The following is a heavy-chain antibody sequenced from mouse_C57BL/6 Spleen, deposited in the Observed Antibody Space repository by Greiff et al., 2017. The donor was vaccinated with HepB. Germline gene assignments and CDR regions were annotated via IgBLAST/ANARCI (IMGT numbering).Heavy chain of an antibody. J-gene: IGHJ1*03. Sequence: EVKLMESGGGLVQSGRSLRLSCATSGFTFSDFYMEWVRQAPGKGLEWIAASRNKANDYTTEYSASVKGRFIVSRDTSQSILYLQMNARRAEDTAMYYCARDPGGYFDVWGTGTTVTVSS. CDR3: ARDPGGYFDV. V-gene: IGHV7-1*01. CDR2: SRNKANDYTT. CDR1: GFTFSDFY.